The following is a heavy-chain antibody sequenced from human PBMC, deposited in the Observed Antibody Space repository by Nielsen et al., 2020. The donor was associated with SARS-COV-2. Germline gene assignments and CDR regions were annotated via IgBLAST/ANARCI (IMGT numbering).Heavy chain of an antibody. CDR2: IWYDGSNK. V-gene: IGHV3-33*01. Sequence: GGSLRLSCAASGFTFSSYGMHWVRQAPGKGLEWVAVIWYDGSNKYYADSVKGRFTISRDNSKNTLYLQMNSLRAEDTAVYYCARDNGEWFGELLPDYWGQGTLVTVSS. J-gene: IGHJ4*02. CDR3: ARDNGEWFGELLPDY. D-gene: IGHD3-10*01. CDR1: GFTFSSYG.